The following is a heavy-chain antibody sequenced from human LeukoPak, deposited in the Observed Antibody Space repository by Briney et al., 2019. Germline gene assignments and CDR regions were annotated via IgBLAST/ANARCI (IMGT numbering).Heavy chain of an antibody. V-gene: IGHV3-21*01. J-gene: IGHJ4*02. CDR3: ARVTHYDSSGYYSDY. CDR2: ISSSSGYI. CDR1: GFTFSSYS. D-gene: IGHD3-22*01. Sequence: GGSLRLSCAASGFTFSSYSMYWVRQAPGKGLEWVSSISSSSGYIYYADSVKGRFTISRDNAKNSLYLQMNSLRAEDTAVYYCARVTHYDSSGYYSDYWGQGTLVTVSS.